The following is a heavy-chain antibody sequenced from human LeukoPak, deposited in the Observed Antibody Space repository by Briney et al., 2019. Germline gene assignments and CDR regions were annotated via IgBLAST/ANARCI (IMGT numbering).Heavy chain of an antibody. V-gene: IGHV1-8*03. J-gene: IGHJ5*02. CDR3: ATLEYSSSSEWFDP. CDR2: MNPNSGNT. Sequence: EASVKVSCKASGYTFTSYDINWVRQATGQGLEWMGWMNPNSGNTGYAQKFQGRVTITRNTSISTAYMELSRLRSDDTAVYYCATLEYSSSSEWFDPWGQGTLVTVSS. D-gene: IGHD6-6*01. CDR1: GYTFTSYD.